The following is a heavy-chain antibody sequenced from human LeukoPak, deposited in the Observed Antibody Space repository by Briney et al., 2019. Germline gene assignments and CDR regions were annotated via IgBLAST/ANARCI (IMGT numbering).Heavy chain of an antibody. V-gene: IGHV3-74*01. CDR3: ARSQSGVFDV. CDR1: GFTFTNYW. Sequence: PGGSLRLSCVASGFTFTNYWMQWVRQVPGKGLVWVARMNSDGTSIIHADSVKGRFTISRDNAKNTLYLQMNSLRPEDTALYYCARSQSGVFDVWGQGTMVIVSS. CDR2: MNSDGTSI. D-gene: IGHD2-15*01. J-gene: IGHJ3*01.